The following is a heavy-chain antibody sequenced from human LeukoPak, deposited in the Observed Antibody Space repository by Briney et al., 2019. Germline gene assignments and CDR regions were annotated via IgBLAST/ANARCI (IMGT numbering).Heavy chain of an antibody. CDR1: GFTFSGYS. J-gene: IGHJ4*02. CDR3: AKGNWEGEYIFDS. V-gene: IGHV3-23*01. CDR2: IRGSGGST. Sequence: GGSLRLSCAASGFTFSGYSMSWARQAPGKGLEWVSGIRGSGGSTHYADSVEGRFSISRDNSKNMLSLQMSSLRAEDTAVYYCAKGNWEGEYIFDSWGQGTLVTVSS. D-gene: IGHD1-1*01.